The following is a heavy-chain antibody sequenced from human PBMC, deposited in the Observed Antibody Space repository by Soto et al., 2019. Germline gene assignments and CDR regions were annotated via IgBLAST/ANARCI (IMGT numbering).Heavy chain of an antibody. CDR2: IYYSGST. J-gene: IGHJ5*02. CDR3: ARHPSDFWFDP. Sequence: SETLSLTCSVSGGSISSSSYFWGWIRQPPGKGLEWIGSIYYSGSTYYNPSLKSRVTVSVDTSKNQFSLKLSSVTAADTAVYYCARHPSDFWFDPWGQGTLIT. D-gene: IGHD2-21*02. V-gene: IGHV4-39*01. CDR1: GGSISSSSYF.